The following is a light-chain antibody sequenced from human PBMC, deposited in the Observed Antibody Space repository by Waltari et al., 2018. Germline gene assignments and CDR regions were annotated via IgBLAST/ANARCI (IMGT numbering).Light chain of an antibody. CDR1: QGISGY. CDR2: NTN. Sequence: DIQMSQSPSSLSASVGDRVTITCRASQGISGYLNWYQQRPEKAPKLLIYNTNNLPNGVTSRFSGSGSGTEFTLTITSLQPEDFATYYCQQGDNYPLTFGGGTKVEIK. V-gene: IGKV1-17*01. CDR3: QQGDNYPLT. J-gene: IGKJ4*01.